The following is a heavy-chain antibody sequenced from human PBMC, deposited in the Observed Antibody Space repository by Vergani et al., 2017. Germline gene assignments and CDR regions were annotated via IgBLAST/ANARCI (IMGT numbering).Heavy chain of an antibody. Sequence: QVHLQESGPGLVKPSETLSLTCTVFGDPITGYYWNWIRQPPGKGLEWIGYIYSTGSTNYNPSLNSRVTMSVDTSKNQFSLKLRSVTAADTAVYFCARVMYRDEASTGYRLEGMDIWGQGTTVTISS. CDR2: IYSTGST. D-gene: IGHD3-9*01. J-gene: IGHJ6*02. CDR3: ARVMYRDEASTGYRLEGMDI. CDR1: GDPITGYY. V-gene: IGHV4-59*01.